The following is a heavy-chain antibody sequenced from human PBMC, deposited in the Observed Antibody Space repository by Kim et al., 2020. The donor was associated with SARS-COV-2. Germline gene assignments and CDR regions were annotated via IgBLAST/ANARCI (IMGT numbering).Heavy chain of an antibody. Sequence: TYYNPSLKSRVTISVDTSKNQFSLKLSSVTAADTAVYYCARVSRISPLDYWGQGTLVTVSS. CDR2: T. V-gene: IGHV4-31*02. J-gene: IGHJ4*02. CDR3: ARVSRISPLDY. D-gene: IGHD2-15*01.